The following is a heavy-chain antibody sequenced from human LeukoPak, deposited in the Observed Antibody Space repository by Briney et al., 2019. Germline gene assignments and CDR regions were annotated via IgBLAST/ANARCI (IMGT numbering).Heavy chain of an antibody. CDR2: MNPNSGNT. J-gene: IGHJ4*02. CDR3: ARGLRIVATIGSYYYFDY. CDR1: GYTFTSYD. V-gene: IGHV1-8*01. Sequence: GASVKVSCKASGYTFTSYDINWVRQATGQGLEWMGWMNPNSGNTGYAQNFQGRVTMTRNTSISTAYMELSSLRSEDTAVYYCARGLRIVATIGSYYYFDYWGQGTLVTVSS. D-gene: IGHD5-12*01.